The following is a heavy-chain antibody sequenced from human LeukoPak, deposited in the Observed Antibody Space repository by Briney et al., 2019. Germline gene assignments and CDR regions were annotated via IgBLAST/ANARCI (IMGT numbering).Heavy chain of an antibody. D-gene: IGHD3-22*01. V-gene: IGHV3-33*06. CDR3: AKDQYYYDSSGRFDP. Sequence: GRSLRLSCAASGFTFSSYGMHWVRQAPGKGLEWVAVIWYDGSNKYYADSVKGRFTISRDNSKNTLYLQMNSLRAEDTAVYYCAKDQYYYDSSGRFDPWGQGTLVTVSS. J-gene: IGHJ5*02. CDR1: GFTFSSYG. CDR2: IWYDGSNK.